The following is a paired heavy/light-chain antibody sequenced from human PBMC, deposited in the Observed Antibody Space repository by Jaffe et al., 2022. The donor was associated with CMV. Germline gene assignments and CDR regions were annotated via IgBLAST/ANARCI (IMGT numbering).Light chain of an antibody. J-gene: IGLJ3*02. CDR1: SNNVGNQG. V-gene: IGLV10-54*01. CDR2: RND. CDR3: SAWDSSLSAWV. Sequence: QAGLTQPPSVSKGLRQTATLTCTGNSNNVGNQGAAWLQQHQGHPPKLLSYRNDYRPSGISERLSASRSGNTASLTITGLQPEDEADYYCSAWDSSLSAWVFGGGTKLTVL.
Heavy chain of an antibody. J-gene: IGHJ3*02. Sequence: QVQLVQSGAEVKKPGSSVKVACKVSGGTFSSYVINWVRQAPGQGLEWMGRIISIPSLTNYAQKFQGRVTVTADKSTTTAYMELSSLRSEDTAVYYCAINVVRGIIGAFDIWGQGTMVTVSS. CDR2: IISIPSLT. D-gene: IGHD3-10*01. V-gene: IGHV1-69*09. CDR1: GGTFSSYV. CDR3: AINVVRGIIGAFDI.